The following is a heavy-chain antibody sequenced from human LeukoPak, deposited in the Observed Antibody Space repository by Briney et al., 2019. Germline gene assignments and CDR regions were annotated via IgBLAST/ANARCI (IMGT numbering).Heavy chain of an antibody. D-gene: IGHD1-1*01. Sequence: SEALSLTCTVSGGSISSYYWSWIRQPAGKGLEWIGRIYISGSTNYNPSLKSRVTMSVDTSKNQFSLKLSSVTAADTAVYYCARDRGTWNDDGFDYWGQGTLVTVSS. CDR1: GGSISSYY. CDR2: IYISGST. V-gene: IGHV4-4*07. CDR3: ARDRGTWNDDGFDY. J-gene: IGHJ4*02.